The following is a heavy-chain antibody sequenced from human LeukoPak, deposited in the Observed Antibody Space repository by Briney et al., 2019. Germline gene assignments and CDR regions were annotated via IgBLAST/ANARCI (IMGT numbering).Heavy chain of an antibody. CDR3: ARDFSSWYERPHTGFDY. CDR1: GGTFGSYA. V-gene: IGHV1-69*13. Sequence: SVKVSCKASGGTFGSYAISWVRQAPGQGLEWMGGIIPIFATANYAQKFQGRVTITADESTSTAYMELSSLRSEDTAVYYCARDFSSWYERPHTGFDYWGQGTLVTVSS. D-gene: IGHD6-13*01. CDR2: IIPIFATA. J-gene: IGHJ4*02.